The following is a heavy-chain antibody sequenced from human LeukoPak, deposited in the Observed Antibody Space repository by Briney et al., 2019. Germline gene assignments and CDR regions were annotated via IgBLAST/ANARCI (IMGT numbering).Heavy chain of an antibody. CDR1: GFTFNIYA. Sequence: GGSLRLSCATSGFTFNIYAMNWVRQAPGKGLEWVSIISGNGINTYYADSVKGRFTISRDDSKNTLYLQMNCLRVDDTAIYYCARGVSDWGQGTLVTVAS. J-gene: IGHJ4*02. CDR2: ISGNGINT. V-gene: IGHV3-23*01. CDR3: ARGVSD. D-gene: IGHD3-16*01.